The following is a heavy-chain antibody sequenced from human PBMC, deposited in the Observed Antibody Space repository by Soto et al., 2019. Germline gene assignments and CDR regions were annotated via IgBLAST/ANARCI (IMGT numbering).Heavy chain of an antibody. CDR1: GFTFSSYA. CDR2: VSGGGSST. Sequence: EVQLLESGGSLEQPGGSLRLSCAASGFTFSSYAMSWVRQAPGKGLEWVSGVSGGGSSTYYSDSVKGRFTISRDNSKKTLYLQMKSLRAEDTAVYYCATRAIYRSDSTLGHDAYDIWGQGTMVTVSS. V-gene: IGHV3-23*01. CDR3: ATRAIYRSDSTLGHDAYDI. J-gene: IGHJ3*02. D-gene: IGHD3-16*02.